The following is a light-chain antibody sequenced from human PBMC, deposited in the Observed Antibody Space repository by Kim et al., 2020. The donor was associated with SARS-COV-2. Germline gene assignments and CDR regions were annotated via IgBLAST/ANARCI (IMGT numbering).Light chain of an antibody. J-gene: IGLJ3*02. CDR3: QVWDSSSDHRV. CDR2: YDS. V-gene: IGLV3-21*04. CDR1: NIGSKS. Sequence: PGKTARITCGGNNIGSKSVNWYQQNPRQAPVLVIYYDSDRPSGIPERFSGSNSGNPATLTISRVEAGDEADYYCQVWDSSSDHRVFGGGTQLTVL.